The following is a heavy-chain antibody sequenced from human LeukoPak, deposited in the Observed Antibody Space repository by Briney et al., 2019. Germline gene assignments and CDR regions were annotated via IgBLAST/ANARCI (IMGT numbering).Heavy chain of an antibody. V-gene: IGHV4-39*01. Sequence: SETVSLPCTASGRPISSSSYHWGWIRQPPGKGLEWVGRIYYSGSTYYKLSLKSRVTLSVDTSKNQFSLKLSSVTAADTAVYYCARLNWYCSGGSCPPHNDYWGQGTLVTVSS. CDR1: GRPISSSSYH. CDR2: IYYSGST. J-gene: IGHJ4*02. CDR3: ARLNWYCSGGSCPPHNDY. D-gene: IGHD2-15*01.